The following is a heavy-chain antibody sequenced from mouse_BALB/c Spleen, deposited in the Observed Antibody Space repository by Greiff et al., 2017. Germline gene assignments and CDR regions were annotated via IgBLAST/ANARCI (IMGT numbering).Heavy chain of an antibody. CDR1: GYSFTGYN. V-gene: IGHV1-39*01. J-gene: IGHJ2*01. CDR3: ARDDYGSSHFDY. Sequence: VHVKQSGPELEKPGASVKISCKASGYSFTGYNMNWVKQSNGKSLEWIGNIDPYYGGTSYNQKFKGKATLTVDKSSSTAYMQLKSLTSEDSAVYYCARDDYGSSHFDYWGQGTTLTVSS. D-gene: IGHD1-1*01. CDR2: IDPYYGGT.